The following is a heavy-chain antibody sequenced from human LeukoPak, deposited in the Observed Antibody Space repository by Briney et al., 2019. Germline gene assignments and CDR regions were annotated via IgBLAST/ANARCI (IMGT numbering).Heavy chain of an antibody. V-gene: IGHV3-23*01. CDR1: GFTFDGYG. Sequence: PGGSLRLSCVASGFTFDGYGMSWVRQAPGKGLEWVSALSGSGDSTYYADSVKGRFTISRDNSKNTLYLQMNSLRVDDTAVYYCARTSSWSGNYWGQGTLVTVSS. D-gene: IGHD6-13*01. CDR2: LSGSGDST. J-gene: IGHJ4*02. CDR3: ARTSSWSGNY.